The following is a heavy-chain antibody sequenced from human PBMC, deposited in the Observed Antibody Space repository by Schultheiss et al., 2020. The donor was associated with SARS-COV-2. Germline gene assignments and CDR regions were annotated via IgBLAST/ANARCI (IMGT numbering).Heavy chain of an antibody. CDR2: IYTSGST. Sequence: SQTLSLTCTVSGGSISSYYWSWIRQPAGKGLEWIGRIYTSGSTNYNPSLKSRVTMSVDTSKNQLSLKLSSVTAADTAVYYCARDSEVVGASADAFDIWGQGTMVTVSS. J-gene: IGHJ3*02. CDR1: GGSISSYY. V-gene: IGHV4-4*07. CDR3: ARDSEVVGASADAFDI. D-gene: IGHD1-26*01.